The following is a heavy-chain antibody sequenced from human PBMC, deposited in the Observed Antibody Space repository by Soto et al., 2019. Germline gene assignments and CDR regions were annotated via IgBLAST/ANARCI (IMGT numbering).Heavy chain of an antibody. CDR3: ARGDSSGYYFDY. CDR1: GGSFSGYY. V-gene: IGHV4-34*01. Sequence: SETLSLTCAVYGGSFSGYYWSWIRQPPGKGLEWIGEINHSGSTNYNPSLKSRVTISVDTSKNQFSLKLSSVTAADTAVHYCARGDSSGYYFDYWGQGTLVTVSS. CDR2: INHSGST. D-gene: IGHD3-22*01. J-gene: IGHJ4*02.